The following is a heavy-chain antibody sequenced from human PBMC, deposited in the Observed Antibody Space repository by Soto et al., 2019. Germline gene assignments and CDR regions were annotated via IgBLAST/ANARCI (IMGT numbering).Heavy chain of an antibody. CDR1: GFTFSNYG. CDR3: AKVGSYGYGSNSDVEY. Sequence: QVQLVESGGGVVQPGSSLRLSCAVSGFTFSNYGMHWVRQAPGKGLEWVALISYDGSDQYYGESVKGRFTISRDSSKNTLYLDVSSLRVEDTAVYYCAKVGSYGYGSNSDVEYWGQGTMITVSS. CDR2: ISYDGSDQ. V-gene: IGHV3-30*18. D-gene: IGHD5-18*01. J-gene: IGHJ4*02.